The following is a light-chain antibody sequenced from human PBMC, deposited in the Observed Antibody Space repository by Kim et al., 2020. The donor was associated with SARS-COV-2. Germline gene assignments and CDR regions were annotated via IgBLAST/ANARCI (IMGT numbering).Light chain of an antibody. CDR2: YDS. J-gene: IGLJ1*01. V-gene: IGLV3-21*04. CDR1: NIGGKS. CDR3: QVWDDSGHRGF. Sequence: SYELTQPLSVSVAPGKTARVTCGGNNIGGKSVHWYQQKPGQAPVLVIYYDSARPSAIPERFSGSNSGNTATLTIGRVEAGDEADYYCQVWDDSGHRGFFGTGTEVTVL.